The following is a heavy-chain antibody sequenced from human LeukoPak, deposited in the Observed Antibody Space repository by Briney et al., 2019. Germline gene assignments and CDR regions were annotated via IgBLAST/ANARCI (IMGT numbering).Heavy chain of an antibody. D-gene: IGHD2-2*01. CDR3: ARGGNVVVPAALFPVGYYYYMDV. J-gene: IGHJ6*03. CDR2: IIPIFGTA. Sequence: SVKVSCKASGGTFSSYAISWVRQAPGQGLEWMAGIIPIFGTANYAQKFQGRVTITADESTSTAYMELSSLRSEDTAVYYCARGGNVVVPAALFPVGYYYYMDVWGKGTTVTVSS. V-gene: IGHV1-69*13. CDR1: GGTFSSYA.